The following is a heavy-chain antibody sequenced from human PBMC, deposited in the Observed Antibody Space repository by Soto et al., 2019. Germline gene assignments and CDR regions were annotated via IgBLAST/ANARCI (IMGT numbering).Heavy chain of an antibody. D-gene: IGHD2-15*01. CDR2: IIPIFGTA. CDR1: GGTFSSYA. Sequence: SVKVSCKASGGTFSSYAISWVRQAPGQGLEWMGGIIPIFGTANYAQKFQGRVTITADESTSTAYMELSSLRSEDTAVYYCARLPLICSGGSCYPNYGMDVWGQGTTVTVSS. J-gene: IGHJ6*02. V-gene: IGHV1-69*13. CDR3: ARLPLICSGGSCYPNYGMDV.